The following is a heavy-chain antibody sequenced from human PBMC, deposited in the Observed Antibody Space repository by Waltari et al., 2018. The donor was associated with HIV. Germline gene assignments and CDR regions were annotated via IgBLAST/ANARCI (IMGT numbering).Heavy chain of an antibody. D-gene: IGHD3-10*01. CDR3: ARGDQSYPRLWFGEFGMDV. CDR2: IYHRGNN. J-gene: IGHJ6*02. Sequence: QVQLQESGPGLVKPSETLSLTCTVSGYSISSGYYWGWIRQPPGKGLEWIGSIYHRGNNYYNPSLKSRVTISVDTSKNQFSLKLSSVTAADTAVYYCARGDQSYPRLWFGEFGMDVWGQGTTVTVSS. CDR1: GYSISSGYY. V-gene: IGHV4-38-2*02.